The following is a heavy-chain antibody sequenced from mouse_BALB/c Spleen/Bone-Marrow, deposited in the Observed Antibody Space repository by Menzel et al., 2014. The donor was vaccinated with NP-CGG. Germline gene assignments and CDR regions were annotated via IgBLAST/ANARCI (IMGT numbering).Heavy chain of an antibody. J-gene: IGHJ3*01. CDR1: GFNIKDTY. V-gene: IGHV14-3*02. Sequence: VQLKQSGAELVKPGASVKLSCTASGFNIKDTYMHWVKQRPEQGLEGIGRIDPANGNTKYDPKSQGKATITADTSSNTAYLQLSSLTSEDTAVYYCANYYYGSSLFAYWGQGTLVTVSA. CDR3: ANYYYGSSLFAY. CDR2: IDPANGNT. D-gene: IGHD1-1*01.